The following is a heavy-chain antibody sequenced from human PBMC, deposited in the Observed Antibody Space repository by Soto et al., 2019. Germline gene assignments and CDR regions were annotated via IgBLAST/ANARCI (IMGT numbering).Heavy chain of an antibody. CDR2: ISYSGTT. J-gene: IGHJ4*02. CDR3: ARGFDRGKFYAFAS. CDR1: GDSIMRDSSY. Sequence: QVQLQESGPGLVKPSQTLSLTCTVSGDSIMRDSSYWNWIRQHPGKGLEWIGYISYSGTTAYNPSLKTRVTRSPDTSKNQVSLNQSSVTAADTHVYYFARGFDRGKFYAFASWGQGTQVTVSS. D-gene: IGHD2-2*01. V-gene: IGHV4-31*03.